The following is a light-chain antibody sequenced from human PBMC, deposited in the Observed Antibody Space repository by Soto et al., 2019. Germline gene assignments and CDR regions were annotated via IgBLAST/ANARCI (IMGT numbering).Light chain of an antibody. CDR3: LQRSIGFT. J-gene: IGKJ3*01. V-gene: IGKV3-11*01. Sequence: EIVLTQSPATLSLSPGERATLSCRASQSVSSYLLWYQQKPGQTPRLLIYDASNRATGIPARFSGSGSETDFTLTISSLEPEDFAVYHCLQRSIGFTFGPGTKVD. CDR2: DAS. CDR1: QSVSSY.